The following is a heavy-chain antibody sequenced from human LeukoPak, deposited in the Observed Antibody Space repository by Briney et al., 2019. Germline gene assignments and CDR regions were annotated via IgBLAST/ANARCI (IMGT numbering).Heavy chain of an antibody. V-gene: IGHV1-69*13. Sequence: SVKVSCKASGGTFSSYAISWVRQAPGQGLEWMGGLIPIFGTANYAQKFQGRVTITADESTSTAYMELSSLRSEDTAVYYCAREQARITMIVVVPKDYYGMDVWGQGTTVTVSS. CDR1: GGTFSSYA. D-gene: IGHD3-22*01. J-gene: IGHJ6*02. CDR2: LIPIFGTA. CDR3: AREQARITMIVVVPKDYYGMDV.